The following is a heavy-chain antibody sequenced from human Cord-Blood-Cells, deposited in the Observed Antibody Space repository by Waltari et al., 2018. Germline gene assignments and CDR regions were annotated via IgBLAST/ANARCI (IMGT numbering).Heavy chain of an antibody. Sequence: EVQLVESGGGLVQPGGCLRLSCAASGFTFSSYWMSWVRQAPGEGLERVANIKQDGSEKYSVDSLKGRFTISGDNAKNSLYLQMNSLRADDTAVYYCASSAPYYDFWSGQSAFDIWGQGTMVTVSS. D-gene: IGHD3-3*01. CDR2: IKQDGSEK. V-gene: IGHV3-7*01. J-gene: IGHJ3*02. CDR1: GFTFSSYW. CDR3: ASSAPYYDFWSGQSAFDI.